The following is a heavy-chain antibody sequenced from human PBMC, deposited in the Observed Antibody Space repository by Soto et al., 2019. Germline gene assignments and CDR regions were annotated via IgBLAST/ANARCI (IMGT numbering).Heavy chain of an antibody. J-gene: IGHJ6*02. CDR3: AREWKYFDTSAYTGMDV. Sequence: QVQLVQSGAEVKKPGASVKVSCKASGYTFASYVISWVRQAPGQGLAWMGWISGYNGNTNYAKKLQGRVTMTTDISTSTDYMELRSLRSDDTAVYYCAREWKYFDTSAYTGMDVWGQGTTVTVSS. CDR1: GYTFASYV. CDR2: ISGYNGNT. D-gene: IGHD3-22*01. V-gene: IGHV1-18*01.